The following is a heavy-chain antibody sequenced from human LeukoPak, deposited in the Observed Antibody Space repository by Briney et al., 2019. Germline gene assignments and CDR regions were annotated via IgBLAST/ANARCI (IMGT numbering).Heavy chain of an antibody. D-gene: IGHD6-13*01. CDR1: GFTFSSYG. Sequence: GGSLRLSCAASGFTFSSYGMHWVRQAPGKGLEWVAVISYDGSNKYYADSVKGRFTISRDNSKNTLYLQMNSLRAEDTAVYYCARDQLGIGSMDVWGQGTTVTVSS. V-gene: IGHV3-30*03. CDR3: ARDQLGIGSMDV. CDR2: ISYDGSNK. J-gene: IGHJ6*02.